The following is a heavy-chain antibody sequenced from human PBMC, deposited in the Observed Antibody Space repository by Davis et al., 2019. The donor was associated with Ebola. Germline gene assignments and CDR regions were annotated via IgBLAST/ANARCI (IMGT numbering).Heavy chain of an antibody. CDR2: IYYSGST. CDR3: ARRYGSSGLYNYYGMDF. Sequence: SETLSLTCTVSGGSISSYYWSWIRQPPGKGLEWIGYIYYSGSTNYNPSLKSRVTISVDTSKNQFSLKLSSLTAADTAVYYWARRYGSSGLYNYYGMDFWGQGTTVTVSS. V-gene: IGHV4-59*01. CDR1: GGSISSYY. D-gene: IGHD6-19*01. J-gene: IGHJ6*02.